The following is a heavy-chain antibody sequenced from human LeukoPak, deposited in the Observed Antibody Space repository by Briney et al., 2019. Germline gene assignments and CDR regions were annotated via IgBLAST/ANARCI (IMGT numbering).Heavy chain of an antibody. CDR3: ARTREQWQVLDY. Sequence: PGGSLRLSCAASGFTVSSNDMSWVRQAPGKGLEWVSIIHIGNSTYYADSVKGRFTISRDNSKNTLYLQMNSLRADDTAVYYCARTREQWQVLDYWGQGTLVTVSS. V-gene: IGHV3-66*01. CDR2: IHIGNST. D-gene: IGHD6-19*01. CDR1: GFTVSSND. J-gene: IGHJ4*02.